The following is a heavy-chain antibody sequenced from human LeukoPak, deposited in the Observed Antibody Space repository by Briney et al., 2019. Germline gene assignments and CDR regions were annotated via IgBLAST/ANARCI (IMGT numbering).Heavy chain of an antibody. D-gene: IGHD6-13*01. Sequence: PGGSLRLSCAASGFTFSSYSMNWVRQAPGKELEWVSSISSSSSYIYYADSVKGRFTISRDNAKNSLYLQMNSLRAEDTAVYYCARSSIAAAVVNWFDPWGQGTLVTVSS. V-gene: IGHV3-21*04. J-gene: IGHJ5*02. CDR3: ARSSIAAAVVNWFDP. CDR2: ISSSSSYI. CDR1: GFTFSSYS.